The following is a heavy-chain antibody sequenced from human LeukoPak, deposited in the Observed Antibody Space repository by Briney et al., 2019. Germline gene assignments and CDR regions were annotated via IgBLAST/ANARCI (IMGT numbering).Heavy chain of an antibody. J-gene: IGHJ4*02. Sequence: KASETLSLTCAVYGGSFSGYYWSWIRQPPGKGLEWIGEINHSGSTNYNPSLKSRVTISVDTSKNQFSLKLSSVTAADTAVYYCAREVVRGVSRRDYWGQGTLVTVSS. CDR2: INHSGST. D-gene: IGHD3-10*02. CDR1: GGSFSGYY. CDR3: AREVVRGVSRRDY. V-gene: IGHV4-34*01.